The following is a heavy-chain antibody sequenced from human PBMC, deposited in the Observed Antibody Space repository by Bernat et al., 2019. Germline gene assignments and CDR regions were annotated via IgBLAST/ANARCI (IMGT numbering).Heavy chain of an antibody. V-gene: IGHV1-3*01. Sequence: QVQLVQSGAEVKKPGASVKVSCKASGYTFTSYAMHWVRQAPGQRLEWMGWINAGNGNTKYSQKFQGRVTITRDTSASTAYMELSSLRSEDTAVYYCARPHYDFWSGSDYHYYYMDVWGKGTTVTVSS. CDR1: GYTFTSYA. J-gene: IGHJ6*03. CDR2: INAGNGNT. D-gene: IGHD3-3*01. CDR3: ARPHYDFWSGSDYHYYYMDV.